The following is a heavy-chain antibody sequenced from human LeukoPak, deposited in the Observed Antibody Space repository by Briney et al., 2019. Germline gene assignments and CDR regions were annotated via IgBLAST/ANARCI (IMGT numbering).Heavy chain of an antibody. CDR1: GFTFSSYG. Sequence: GGSLRLSCAASGFTFSSYGMHWVRQAPGKGLEWVAVISYDGSNKYYADSVKGRFTISRDNSKNTLYLQMNSLRAEDTAVYYCACDYYDSSGYYSFPDYWGQGTLVTVSS. D-gene: IGHD3-22*01. CDR2: ISYDGSNK. V-gene: IGHV3-30*03. CDR3: ACDYYDSSGYYSFPDY. J-gene: IGHJ4*02.